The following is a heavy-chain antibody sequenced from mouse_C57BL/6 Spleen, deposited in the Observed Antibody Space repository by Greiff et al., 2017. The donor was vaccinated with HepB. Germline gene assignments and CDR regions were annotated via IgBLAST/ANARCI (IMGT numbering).Heavy chain of an antibody. CDR2: IYPRDGST. V-gene: IGHV1-85*01. J-gene: IGHJ4*01. D-gene: IGHD1-1*01. Sequence: QVQLKESGPELVKPGASVKLSCKASGYTFTSYDINWVKQRPGQGLEWIGWIYPRDGSTKYNEKFKGKATLTVDTSASTADMELHSLPSEDSAVYFCASADITSVVGSMDYWGQGTSVTVSA. CDR3: ASADITSVVGSMDY. CDR1: GYTFTSYD.